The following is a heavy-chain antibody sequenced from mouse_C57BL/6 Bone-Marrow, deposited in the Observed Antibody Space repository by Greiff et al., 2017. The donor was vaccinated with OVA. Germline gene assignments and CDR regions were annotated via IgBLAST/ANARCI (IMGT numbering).Heavy chain of an antibody. J-gene: IGHJ4*01. CDR1: GSTFTSYG. CDR3: ASYGSSLYYAMDY. D-gene: IGHD1-1*01. V-gene: IGHV1-81*01. Sequence: QVQLKESGAELARPGASVKLSCKASGSTFTSYGISWVKQRTGQGLEWIGEIYPRSGNTYYNEKFKGKATLTADKSSSTAYMELRSLTSEDSAVYFCASYGSSLYYAMDYWGQGTSVTVSS. CDR2: IYPRSGNT.